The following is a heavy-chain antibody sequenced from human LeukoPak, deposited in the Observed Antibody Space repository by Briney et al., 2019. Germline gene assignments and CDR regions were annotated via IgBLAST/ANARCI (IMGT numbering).Heavy chain of an antibody. V-gene: IGHV1-2*02. J-gene: IGHJ4*02. CDR2: INPNSGGT. Sequence: ASVKVSCKASGYTFTGYYMHWVRQAPGQGLEWMGWINPNSGGTNYAQKFQGRVTMTRDTSISTAYMELSRLRSDDTAVYYCARGPTIAVVTLPFDYWGQGTLVTVSS. D-gene: IGHD4-23*01. CDR1: GYTFTGYY. CDR3: ARGPTIAVVTLPFDY.